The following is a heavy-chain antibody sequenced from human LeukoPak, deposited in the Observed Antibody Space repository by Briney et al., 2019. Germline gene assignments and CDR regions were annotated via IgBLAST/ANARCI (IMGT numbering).Heavy chain of an antibody. CDR2: IYYSGIT. CDR3: ARRAIRYCTNGVCYGFDY. CDR1: GGSISSSSYY. J-gene: IGHJ4*02. V-gene: IGHV4-39*01. Sequence: SSETLSLXCTVSGGSISSSSYYWVWLRQPPGKGLEWIGSIYYSGITYYNPSLKSRVTISVDTSKNQFSLKLSSVTAADTAVYYCARRAIRYCTNGVCYGFDYWGQGTLVTVSS. D-gene: IGHD2-8*01.